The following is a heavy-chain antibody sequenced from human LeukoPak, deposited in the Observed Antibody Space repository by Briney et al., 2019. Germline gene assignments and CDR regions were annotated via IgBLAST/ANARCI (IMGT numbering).Heavy chain of an antibody. CDR2: INHSGST. D-gene: IGHD3-3*01. J-gene: IGHJ6*02. Sequence: SETLSLTCAVYGGSFSGYYWSWIRQPPGKGLEWIGEINHSGSTNYNPSLKSRVTISVDTSKNQFSLKLSSVTAADTAVYYCARHRHAPGIFGVVTPRHYYGMNVWGQGTTVTVSS. CDR1: GGSFSGYY. V-gene: IGHV4-34*01. CDR3: ARHRHAPGIFGVVTPRHYYGMNV.